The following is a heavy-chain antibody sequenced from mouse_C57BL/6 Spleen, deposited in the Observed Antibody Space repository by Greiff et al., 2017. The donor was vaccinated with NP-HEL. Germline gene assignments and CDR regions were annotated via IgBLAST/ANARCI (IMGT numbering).Heavy chain of an antibody. Sequence: DVMLVESGGGLVQPGGSLSLSCAASGFTFTDYYMSWVRQPPGKALEWWGFIRNKANGYTTEYSASVKGRFTISRDNSQSILYLQMNALRAEDSATYYCARYDYDGYFDVWGTGTTVTVSS. J-gene: IGHJ1*03. D-gene: IGHD2-4*01. CDR2: IRNKANGYTT. CDR3: ARYDYDGYFDV. V-gene: IGHV7-3*01. CDR1: GFTFTDYY.